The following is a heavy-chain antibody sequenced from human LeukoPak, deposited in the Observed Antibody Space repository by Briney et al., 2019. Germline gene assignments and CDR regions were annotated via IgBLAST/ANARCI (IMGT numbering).Heavy chain of an antibody. Sequence: PGGSLSLSCAASGFTVSSNYMSWVRQAPGKGLEWVSVIYSGGSTYYADSVKGRFTISRDDSKNTAYLQMNSLKTEDTAVYYCTRHFHGGGDIWGQGTMVTVSS. V-gene: IGHV3-66*04. D-gene: IGHD3-16*01. CDR2: IYSGGST. J-gene: IGHJ3*02. CDR1: GFTVSSNY. CDR3: TRHFHGGGDI.